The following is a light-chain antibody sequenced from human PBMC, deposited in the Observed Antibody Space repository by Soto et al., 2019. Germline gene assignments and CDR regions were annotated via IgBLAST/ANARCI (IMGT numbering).Light chain of an antibody. V-gene: IGKV3-20*01. Sequence: EIVLTQSPGTLSFSPGERATLSCRASQSVSSSYLAWYQQKPGQAPRLLIFAASSRATGIPDRFSGSGSGTDFTLTISRLEPEDFAVYYCQQYGSSPTLGQGTKVDIK. CDR3: QQYGSSPT. J-gene: IGKJ1*01. CDR1: QSVSSSY. CDR2: AAS.